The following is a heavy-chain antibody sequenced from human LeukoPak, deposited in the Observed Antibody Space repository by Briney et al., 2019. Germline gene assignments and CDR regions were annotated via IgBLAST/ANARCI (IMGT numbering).Heavy chain of an antibody. CDR3: ARAVGLYDFWSGYYMSH. CDR1: GYTFTSYY. Sequence: ASVKVSCKASGYTFTSYYMHWVRQAPGQGLEWMGIINPSGGSTSYAQKFQGRVTMTRDTSTSTAYMELRSLRSDDTAVYYCARAVGLYDFWSGYYMSHWGQGTLVTVSS. V-gene: IGHV1-46*01. D-gene: IGHD3-3*01. J-gene: IGHJ4*02. CDR2: INPSGGST.